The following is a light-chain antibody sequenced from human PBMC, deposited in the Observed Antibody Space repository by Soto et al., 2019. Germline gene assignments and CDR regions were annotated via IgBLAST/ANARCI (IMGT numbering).Light chain of an antibody. Sequence: EIVLTQSPGTLSLSPGERATLSCRASQSVSSSYLAWYQQKPGQAPRLLIYGASSRATGIPDRFSGSGSGTDFTLTISRLEPEDFAVYYCQPYGRSPLTFGPGTKVDIK. V-gene: IGKV3-20*01. CDR2: GAS. CDR3: QPYGRSPLT. CDR1: QSVSSSY. J-gene: IGKJ3*01.